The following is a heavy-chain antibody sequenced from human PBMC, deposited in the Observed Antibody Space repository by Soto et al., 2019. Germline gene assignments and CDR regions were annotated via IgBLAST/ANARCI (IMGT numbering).Heavy chain of an antibody. CDR2: IYWDDAK. CDR3: AHAYRGRSLY. D-gene: IGHD1-26*01. V-gene: IGHV2-5*02. CDR1: GFSLTTDRLG. J-gene: IGHJ4*01. Sequence: QITLKESGPTLVKPTQTLTLTCTFSGFSLTTDRLGVGWLRQPPGEALEWLAVIYWDDAKTYRPSLESRLTITKDTCKNQVALTMTNMDSVDTATYYCAHAYRGRSLYRGQGTLVTVSS.